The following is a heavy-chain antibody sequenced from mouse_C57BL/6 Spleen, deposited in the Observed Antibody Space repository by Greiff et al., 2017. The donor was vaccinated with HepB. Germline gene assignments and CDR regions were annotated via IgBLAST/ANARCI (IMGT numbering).Heavy chain of an antibody. CDR1: GYSITSGYY. D-gene: IGHD2-1*01. Sequence: EVQLQQSGPGLVKPSQSLSLTCSVTGYSITSGYYWNWIRQFPGNKLEWMGYISYDGSNNYNPSLKNRISITRDTSKNQFFLKLNSVTTEDTATYYCAAVGNFYAMDYWGQGTSVTVSS. CDR3: AAVGNFYAMDY. V-gene: IGHV3-6*01. CDR2: ISYDGSN. J-gene: IGHJ4*01.